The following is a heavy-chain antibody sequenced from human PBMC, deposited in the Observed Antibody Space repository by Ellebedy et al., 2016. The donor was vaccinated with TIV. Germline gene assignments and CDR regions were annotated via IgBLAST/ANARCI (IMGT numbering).Heavy chain of an antibody. V-gene: IGHV4-59*01. CDR1: GGFIGNSY. CDR3: ARMGEGQQWLAPFDY. CDR2: VYHSGTS. Sequence: MPSETLSPTCIVPGGFIGNSYWSWIRRPPGKGLEWIGYVYHSGTSDYTPSLRGRVTISVDTSLNQFSLKLNSVTAADTAVYYCARMGEGQQWLAPFDYWGQGTLVTVSS. D-gene: IGHD6-19*01. J-gene: IGHJ4*02.